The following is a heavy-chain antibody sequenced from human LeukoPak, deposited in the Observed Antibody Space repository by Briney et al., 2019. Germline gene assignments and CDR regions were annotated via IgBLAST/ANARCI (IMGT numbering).Heavy chain of an antibody. CDR1: GFTFSSYA. V-gene: IGHV3-23*01. Sequence: GGSLRLSCAASGFTFSSYAMSWVRQAPGKGLEWVSAISCSGGSTYYADSVKGRFTISRDNSKNTLYLQMNSLRAEDTAVYYCAREIVVVVAATRYYYYGMDVWGQGTTVTVSS. J-gene: IGHJ6*02. CDR2: ISCSGGST. D-gene: IGHD2-15*01. CDR3: AREIVVVVAATRYYYYGMDV.